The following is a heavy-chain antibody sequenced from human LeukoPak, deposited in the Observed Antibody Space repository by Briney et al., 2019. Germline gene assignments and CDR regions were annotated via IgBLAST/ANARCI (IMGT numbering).Heavy chain of an antibody. CDR3: ARPYCSSTSCYVLFDY. CDR2: INSDGSST. J-gene: IGHJ4*02. CDR1: GFTFSSYW. Sequence: PGGSLRLSCAASGFTFSSYWMHWVRQAPGKGLVWVSRINSDGSSTSYADSVRGRFTISRDNAKNTLYLQMNSLRAEDTAVYYYARPYCSSTSCYVLFDYWGQGTLVTVSS. V-gene: IGHV3-74*01. D-gene: IGHD2-2*01.